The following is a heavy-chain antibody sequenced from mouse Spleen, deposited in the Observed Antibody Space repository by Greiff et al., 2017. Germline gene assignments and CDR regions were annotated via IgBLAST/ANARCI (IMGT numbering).Heavy chain of an antibody. CDR3: AREAGGYYAMDY. V-gene: IGHV1-81*01. J-gene: IGHJ4*01. CDR2: IYPRSGNT. D-gene: IGHD3-2*02. CDR1: GYTFTSYG. Sequence: QVQLQQPGAELVKPGASVKLSCKASGYTFTSYGISWVKQRTGQGLEWIGEIYPRSGNTYYNEKFKGKATLTADKSSSTAYMELRSLTSEDSAVYFCAREAGGYYAMDYWGQGTSVTVSS.